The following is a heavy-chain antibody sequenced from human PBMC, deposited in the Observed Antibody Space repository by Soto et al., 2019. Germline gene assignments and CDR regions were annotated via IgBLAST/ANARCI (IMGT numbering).Heavy chain of an antibody. D-gene: IGHD3-22*01. Sequence: ASVKVSCMASGYTFTSYAMHWVRQAPGQRLEWMGWINAGNGNTKYSQKFQDRVTITRDTSASTAYMELSSLRSEDTAVYYCARDYYDSSGYRPAYNWFDPWGQGTLVTVSS. CDR1: GYTFTSYA. CDR3: ARDYYDSSGYRPAYNWFDP. V-gene: IGHV1-3*01. CDR2: INAGNGNT. J-gene: IGHJ5*02.